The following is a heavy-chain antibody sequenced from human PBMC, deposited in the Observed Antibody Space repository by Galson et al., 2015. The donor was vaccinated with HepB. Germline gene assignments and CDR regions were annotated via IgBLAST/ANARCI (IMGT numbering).Heavy chain of an antibody. CDR1: GFTVSNDY. Sequence: SLRLSCAASGFTVSNDYMSWVRQAPGKGLEWVSVIYTGDTTYYAGSVKGRFTISRDNSKNTLFLQMNSLRAEDTAVYYCARDLGGSSQLLTYGMDVWGQGTTVTVS. CDR3: ARDLGGSSQLLTYGMDV. J-gene: IGHJ6*02. V-gene: IGHV3-53*01. D-gene: IGHD2-2*01. CDR2: IYTGDTT.